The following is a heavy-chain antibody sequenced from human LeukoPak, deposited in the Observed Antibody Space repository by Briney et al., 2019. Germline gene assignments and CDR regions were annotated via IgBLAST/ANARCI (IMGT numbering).Heavy chain of an antibody. Sequence: SETLSLTCTVSGGSISSYYWSWIRQPPGKGLEWIGYIYYSGSTNYNPSLKSRVTISVDTSKNQFSLKLSSVTAADTAVYYCARPMVRGVMEYYFDYWGQGTLVTVSS. D-gene: IGHD3-10*01. CDR3: ARPMVRGVMEYYFDY. CDR1: GGSISSYY. CDR2: IYYSGST. J-gene: IGHJ4*02. V-gene: IGHV4-59*08.